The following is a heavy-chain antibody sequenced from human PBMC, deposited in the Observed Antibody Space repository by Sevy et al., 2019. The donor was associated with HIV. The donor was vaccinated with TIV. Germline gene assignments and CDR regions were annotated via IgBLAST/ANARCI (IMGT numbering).Heavy chain of an antibody. J-gene: IGHJ4*02. CDR3: AGENAWGRGYS. D-gene: IGHD1-26*01. Sequence: SETLSLTCTVSGGSITSLYWNWIRQPPGKGLEWFANIYYNGHINYNPALKSRVTLSLDTSKNQFSLWLSSVTAADTAMYYCAGENAWGRGYSWGQGTLVTVSS. V-gene: IGHV4-59*08. CDR1: GGSITSLY. CDR2: IYYNGHI.